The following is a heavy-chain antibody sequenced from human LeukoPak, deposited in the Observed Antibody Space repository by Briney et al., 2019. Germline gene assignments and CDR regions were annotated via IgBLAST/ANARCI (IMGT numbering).Heavy chain of an antibody. Sequence: SETLSLTCTVSGGSISSSSYYWGWIRQPPGKGLEWIGSIYYSGSTYYNPSLKSRVTISVDTSKNQFSLKLSSVTAADTAVYYCARDRWNYDSSGYLDYWGQGTLVTVSS. CDR1: GGSISSSSYY. CDR2: IYYSGST. J-gene: IGHJ4*02. D-gene: IGHD3-22*01. V-gene: IGHV4-39*07. CDR3: ARDRWNYDSSGYLDY.